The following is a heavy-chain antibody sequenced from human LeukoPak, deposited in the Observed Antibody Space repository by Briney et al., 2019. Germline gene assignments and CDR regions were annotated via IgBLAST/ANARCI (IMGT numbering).Heavy chain of an antibody. CDR1: GGTFSSYA. CDR2: IIPIFGTA. CDR3: ATGVANPPYYYMDV. Sequence: SVKVSCKASGGTFSSYAISWVRQAPGQGLEWMGGIIPIFGTANYAQKFQGRVTITTDESTSTAYMELSSLRSEDTAVYYCATGVANPPYYYMDVWGKGTTVTVSS. D-gene: IGHD3-3*01. V-gene: IGHV1-69*05. J-gene: IGHJ6*03.